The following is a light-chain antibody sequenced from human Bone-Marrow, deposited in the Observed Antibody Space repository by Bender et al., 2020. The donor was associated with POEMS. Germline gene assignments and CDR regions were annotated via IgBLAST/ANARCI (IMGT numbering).Light chain of an antibody. Sequence: QSVLTQPPSASGTPGQRVTISCSGGSSNIGAHAVNWYQHLPGTAPKLLIYSSHRRPSGIPDRFSGSKSGTSASLDITGLQTGDEADYYCGAWDNSLSGGVFGGGTKLTVL. CDR1: SSNIGAHA. CDR2: SSH. CDR3: GAWDNSLSGGV. J-gene: IGLJ3*02. V-gene: IGLV1-44*01.